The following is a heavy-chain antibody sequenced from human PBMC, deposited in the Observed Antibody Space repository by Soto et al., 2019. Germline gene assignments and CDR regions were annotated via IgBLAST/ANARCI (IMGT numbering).Heavy chain of an antibody. J-gene: IGHJ4*02. CDR1: GFTFSSYS. V-gene: IGHV3-23*01. CDR2: ISSGGDYI. CDR3: ARKLIGNNPFDF. Sequence: GGSLRLSCAASGFTFSSYSMAWVRQTPGKGLEWVSIISSGGDYIYYIDSVKGRFTISRDNSKNTLYLQMDSLRVEDTALYHCARKLIGNNPFDFWGQGTLVTVSS. D-gene: IGHD2-21*01.